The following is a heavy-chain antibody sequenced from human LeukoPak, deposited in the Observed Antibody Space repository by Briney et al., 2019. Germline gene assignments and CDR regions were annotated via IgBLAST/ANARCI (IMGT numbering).Heavy chain of an antibody. J-gene: IGHJ4*02. D-gene: IGHD6-6*01. V-gene: IGHV4-4*07. CDR3: AIGPHITARVYFDY. Sequence: SETLSLTCTVSGASISSSYWSWVRQPAGKGLDWIGRIHTTGGTNYNPSLKSRVTMSLDMSKNQFSLKLSSVTAADTAMYYCAIGPHITARVYFDYWRQATLVTVSS. CDR2: IHTTGGT. CDR1: GASISSSY.